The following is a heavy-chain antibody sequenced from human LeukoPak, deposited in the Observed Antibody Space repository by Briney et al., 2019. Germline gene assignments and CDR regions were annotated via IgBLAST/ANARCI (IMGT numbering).Heavy chain of an antibody. CDR2: ISVYNGNT. CDR3: ARNRAVAGNDY. CDR1: GYTFSIYG. J-gene: IGHJ4*02. Sequence: ASVKVSCKASGYTFSIYGFSWVRQAPGQGLEWMGWISVYNGNTNYAQKFQGRVTMTTDTSTSTAHMELRSLRSDDTAVYYCARNRAVAGNDYWGQGTLVTVSS. D-gene: IGHD6-19*01. V-gene: IGHV1-18*01.